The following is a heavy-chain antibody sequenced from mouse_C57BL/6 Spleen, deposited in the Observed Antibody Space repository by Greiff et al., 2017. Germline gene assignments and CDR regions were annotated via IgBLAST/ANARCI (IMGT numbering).Heavy chain of an antibody. CDR3: ARGEEGFDD. V-gene: IGHV1-19*01. CDR1: GYTFTDYY. J-gene: IGHJ2*01. CDR2: INPYNGGT. Sequence: VQLQQSGPVLVKPGASVKMSCKASGYTFTDYYMNWVKQSHGKSLEWIGVINPYNGGTSYNQKFKGKATLTVDKSSSTAYMELNSLTSEDSAVYYCARGEEGFDDWGQGTTLTVSS.